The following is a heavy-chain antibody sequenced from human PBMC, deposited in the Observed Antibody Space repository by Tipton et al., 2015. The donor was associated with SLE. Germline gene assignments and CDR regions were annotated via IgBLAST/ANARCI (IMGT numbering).Heavy chain of an antibody. CDR2: INHSGST. J-gene: IGHJ3*02. V-gene: IGHV4-4*02. Sequence: SLRLSCAVSGGSISSSNWWSWVRQPPGKGLEWIGEINHSGSTNYNPSLKSRVTISVDTSKNQFSLKLSSVTAADTAVYYCARGHYEGLSAFDIWGQGTMVTVSS. D-gene: IGHD3-22*01. CDR3: ARGHYEGLSAFDI. CDR1: GGSISSSNW.